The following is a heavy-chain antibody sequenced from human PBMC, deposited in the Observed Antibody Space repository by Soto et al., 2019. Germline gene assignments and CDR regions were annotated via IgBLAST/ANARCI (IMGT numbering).Heavy chain of an antibody. CDR3: AREENCSDGVCYSEYFQR. J-gene: IGHJ1*01. CDR1: GYIFTAYS. V-gene: IGHV1-46*01. D-gene: IGHD2-15*01. Sequence: ASVKVSCKASGYIFTAYSMHWVRQAPGQGLEWMGVVNPSGGSTNYAQRFQGRITMTRDTSTSTVYMDLKFLTSEDTAVYYCAREENCSDGVCYSEYFQRWGRGTRVTVSS. CDR2: VNPSGGST.